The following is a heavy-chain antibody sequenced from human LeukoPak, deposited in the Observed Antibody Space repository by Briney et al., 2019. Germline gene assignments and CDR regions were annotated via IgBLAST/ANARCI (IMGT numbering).Heavy chain of an antibody. CDR3: ATVKMILSGFDY. Sequence: ASVKVSCKASGYTFTSYDINWVRQATGQGLEWMGWMNPNSGNTGYAQKFQGRVTMTEDTSTDTAYMELSSLRSEDTAVYYCATVKMILSGFDYWGQGTLVTASS. CDR1: GYTFTSYD. V-gene: IGHV1-8*01. D-gene: IGHD3/OR15-3a*01. CDR2: MNPNSGNT. J-gene: IGHJ4*02.